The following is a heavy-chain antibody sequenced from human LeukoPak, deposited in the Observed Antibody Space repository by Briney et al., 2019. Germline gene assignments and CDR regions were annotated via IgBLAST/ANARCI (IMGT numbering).Heavy chain of an antibody. CDR2: INSDGSST. J-gene: IGHJ4*02. D-gene: IGHD6-19*01. CDR1: GFTFSSYW. CDR3: AGRAGSVAGNDY. V-gene: IGHV3-74*01. Sequence: PGGSLRLSCAASGFTFSSYWMHWVRQAPGKGLVWVSRINSDGSSTSYADSVKGRFTISRDNAKNSLYLQMNSLRAEDTAVYYCAGRAGSVAGNDYWGQGTLVTVSS.